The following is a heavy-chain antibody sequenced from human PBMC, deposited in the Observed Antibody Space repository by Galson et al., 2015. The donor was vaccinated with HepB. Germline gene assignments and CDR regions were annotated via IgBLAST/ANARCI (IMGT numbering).Heavy chain of an antibody. CDR2: ISSDGDKK. Sequence: SLRLSCAASGFTFNGYAMHWVRQPPGKEPEWVAVISSDGDKKLYADSVKGRFTVSRDNSKSTLYLQTSSLRPEDTALYFCARDSGARGFTVFGVLAPFDFWGQGILLTVSS. J-gene: IGHJ4*02. V-gene: IGHV3-30*04. CDR3: ARDSGARGFTVFGVLAPFDF. D-gene: IGHD3-3*01. CDR1: GFTFNGYA.